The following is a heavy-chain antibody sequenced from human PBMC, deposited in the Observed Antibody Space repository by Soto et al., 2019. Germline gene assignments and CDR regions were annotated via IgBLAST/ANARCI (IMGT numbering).Heavy chain of an antibody. CDR3: TRPLIVVVVAAPGY. D-gene: IGHD2-15*01. J-gene: IGHJ4*02. CDR1: WFTFGGYS. CDR2: IRSKAYGGTT. V-gene: IGHV3-49*03. Sequence: ALRPSFTTSWFTFGGYSISWFRPAPGEGLEWVGFIRSKAYGGTTEYAASVKGRFTISRDDSKSIAYLQMNSLKTEDTAVYYCTRPLIVVVVAAPGYWGQGTLVTFSS.